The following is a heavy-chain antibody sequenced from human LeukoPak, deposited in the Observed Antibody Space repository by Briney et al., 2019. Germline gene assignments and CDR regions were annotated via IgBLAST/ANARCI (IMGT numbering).Heavy chain of an antibody. D-gene: IGHD5-12*01. CDR1: GFTFSSSW. CDR3: ARWATGRLDS. V-gene: IGHV3-74*01. CDR2: ISSDGNI. J-gene: IGHJ4*02. Sequence: GGSLRLSCAASGFTFSSSWMHWVRQAPGKGLVWVSRISSDGNIRYSDSVQGRFTISRDDAKNTLYLQMNGLRVDDTAVYSCARWATGRLDSWGQGILVTVS.